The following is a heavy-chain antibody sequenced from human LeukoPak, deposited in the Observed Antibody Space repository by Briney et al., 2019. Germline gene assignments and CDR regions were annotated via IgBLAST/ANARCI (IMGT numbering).Heavy chain of an antibody. D-gene: IGHD4-23*01. CDR2: MKEDGGEI. Sequence: GGSLRLSRAAPGFPPSNSWMSWVRPAPGKGREWVTNMKEDGGEINYVDSVKGRFTISRDNAKNSLFLQMNSLRVDDTAVYYCARDRGYSTFDYWGQGTLVTVSS. CDR1: GFPPSNSW. J-gene: IGHJ4*02. CDR3: ARDRGYSTFDY. V-gene: IGHV3-7*01.